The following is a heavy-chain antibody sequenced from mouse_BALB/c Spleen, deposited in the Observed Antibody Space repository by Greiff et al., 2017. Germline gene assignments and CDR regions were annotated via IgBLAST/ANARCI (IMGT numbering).Heavy chain of an antibody. D-gene: IGHD2-1*01. CDR2: ISYSGST. CDR3: ARVKDGKDAMDY. CDR1: GYSITSDYA. Sequence: EVQLVESGPGLVKPSQSLSLTCTVTGYSITSDYAWNWIRQFPGNKLEWMGYISYSGSTSYNPSLKSRISITRDTYKNQFFLQLNSVATEDTATYYCARVKDGKDAMDYWGQGTSVTGSS. V-gene: IGHV3-2*02. J-gene: IGHJ4*01.